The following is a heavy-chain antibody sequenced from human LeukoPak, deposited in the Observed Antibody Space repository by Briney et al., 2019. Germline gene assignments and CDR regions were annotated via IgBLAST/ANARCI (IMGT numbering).Heavy chain of an antibody. CDR3: ARGPKWLLRSRYFDY. J-gene: IGHJ4*02. CDR1: GGSFSGYY. V-gene: IGHV4-34*04. Sequence: SETLSLTCAVYGGSFSGYYWSWIRQPPGKGLEWIGEIKHSGSTTNHPSLKRRATIPGNTPKSQFSLKLSSVTAADTAVYYCARGPKWLLRSRYFDYWGQGTLVTVSS. D-gene: IGHD3-22*01. CDR2: IKHSGST.